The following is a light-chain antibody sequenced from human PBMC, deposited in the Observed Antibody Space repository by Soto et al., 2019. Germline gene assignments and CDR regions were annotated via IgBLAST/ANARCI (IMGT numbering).Light chain of an antibody. CDR3: LHSYSGGREV. CDR1: TCTVTSGHY. Sequence: QAVVTQEPSLTVSPGGTVTLTCGASTCTVTSGHYPYWFQQMPGKAPRTLIYDTNNKHSWPPARFSGSLRGGKAALTLSGEQPEEAAEYCCLHSYSGGREVFGGGTKVTVL. J-gene: IGLJ2*01. V-gene: IGLV7-46*01. CDR2: DTN.